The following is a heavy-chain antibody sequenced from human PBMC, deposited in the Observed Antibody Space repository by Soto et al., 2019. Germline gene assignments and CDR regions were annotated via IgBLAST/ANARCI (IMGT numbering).Heavy chain of an antibody. CDR3: AGETTVYFDY. CDR2: ISYDGSNK. Sequence: GGSLRLSCAASGFTFSSYAMHWVRQAPGKGLEWVAVISYDGSNKYYADSVKGRFTISRDNSKNTLYLQMNSLRAEDTAVYYCAGETTVYFDYWGQGTLVTVSS. V-gene: IGHV3-30-3*01. CDR1: GFTFSSYA. D-gene: IGHD4-17*01. J-gene: IGHJ4*02.